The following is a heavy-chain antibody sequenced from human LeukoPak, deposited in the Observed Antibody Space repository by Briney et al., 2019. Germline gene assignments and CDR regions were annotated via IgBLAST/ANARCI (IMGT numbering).Heavy chain of an antibody. V-gene: IGHV3-21*01. CDR3: ARDYDEDY. Sequence: SVKGRFTISRDNAKNSLYLQMHSLRAEDTAVYYCARDYDEDYWGQGALVTGFS. J-gene: IGHJ4*02. D-gene: IGHD5-12*01.